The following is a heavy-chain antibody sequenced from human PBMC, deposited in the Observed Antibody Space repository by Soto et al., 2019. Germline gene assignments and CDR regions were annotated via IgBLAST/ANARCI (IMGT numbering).Heavy chain of an antibody. Sequence: EVQLLESGGGLAQPGGSLRLSCAASGFTFSTSAMSWVRQAPGKGLEWVASISATGGGTSYADSVKGRFTISRDNSENVLYLQTNILRAEDTAVYYCAKDMVIDWSFDLWGRGTLVAVSS. D-gene: IGHD2-21*01. CDR3: AKDMVIDWSFDL. CDR2: ISATGGGT. V-gene: IGHV3-23*01. J-gene: IGHJ2*01. CDR1: GFTFSTSA.